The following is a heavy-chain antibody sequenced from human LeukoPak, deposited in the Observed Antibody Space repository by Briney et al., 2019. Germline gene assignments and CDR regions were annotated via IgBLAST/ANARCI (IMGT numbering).Heavy chain of an antibody. D-gene: IGHD4-23*01. CDR3: ARDYGGNPGY. J-gene: IGHJ4*02. CDR2: ISSSGRSV. V-gene: IGHV3-48*03. Sequence: GGSLRLSCAASGFPFSSFDMIWVRQAPGKGLEWVSYISSSGRSVYYADSVKGRFTISRDNAKNSLYLQMNSLRADDTAVYYCARDYGGNPGYWGQGTLVTVSS. CDR1: GFPFSSFD.